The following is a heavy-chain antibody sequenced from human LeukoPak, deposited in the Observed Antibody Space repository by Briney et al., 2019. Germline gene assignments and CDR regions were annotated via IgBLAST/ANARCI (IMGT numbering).Heavy chain of an antibody. CDR1: GYSFTSYW. J-gene: IGHJ6*03. Sequence: PGASLQISCQGSGYSFTSYWIGWVRQLPGKGLEWMGIISPGDSDTRYSPSFQGQVTLSAHKSISPASLQWSSLKASDTAMYYCARLGGYYYYYMDVWGKGTTVTLSS. CDR3: ARLGGYYYYYMDV. CDR2: ISPGDSDT. V-gene: IGHV5-51*01.